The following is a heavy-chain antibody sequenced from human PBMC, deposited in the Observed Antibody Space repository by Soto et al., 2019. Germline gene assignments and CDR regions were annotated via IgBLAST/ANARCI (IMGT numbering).Heavy chain of an antibody. CDR1: GYTFTSYY. CDR3: AREITMIVVETLSDAFDI. D-gene: IGHD3-22*01. V-gene: IGHV1-46*01. Sequence: GASVKVSCKASGYTFTSYYMHWVRQAPGQGLEWMGIINPSGGSTSYAQKFQGRVTMTRDTSTSTVYMELSSLRSEDTAVYYCAREITMIVVETLSDAFDIWGQGTMVTVSS. CDR2: INPSGGST. J-gene: IGHJ3*02.